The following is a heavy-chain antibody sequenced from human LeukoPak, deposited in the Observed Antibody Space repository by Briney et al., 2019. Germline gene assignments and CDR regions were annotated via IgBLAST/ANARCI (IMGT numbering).Heavy chain of an antibody. V-gene: IGHV3-30-3*01. CDR1: GFTFGNYD. D-gene: IGHD3-16*01. CDR3: ARESFGLDY. J-gene: IGHJ4*02. Sequence: GGSLRLSCAASGFTFGNYDMHWVRQAPGKGLERVAFISSDGSNEYYGDSVKGRFTIYRDNLILYLQMNRLRTEDTAVYFCARESFGLDYWGQGTLVTVSS. CDR2: ISSDGSNE.